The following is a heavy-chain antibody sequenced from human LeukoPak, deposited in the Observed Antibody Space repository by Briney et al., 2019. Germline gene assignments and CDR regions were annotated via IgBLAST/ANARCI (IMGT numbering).Heavy chain of an antibody. V-gene: IGHV4-34*01. CDR3: ARGSGTKDYYDSSGYYLY. CDR2: INHSGST. CDR1: GGSFSGYY. Sequence: PSETLSLTCAVYGGSFSGYYWSWIRQPPGKGLEWIGEINHSGSTNYNPSLKSRVTISVDTSKNQFSLKLSSVTAADTAVYYCARGSGTKDYYDSSGYYLYWGQGILVTVSS. D-gene: IGHD3-22*01. J-gene: IGHJ4*02.